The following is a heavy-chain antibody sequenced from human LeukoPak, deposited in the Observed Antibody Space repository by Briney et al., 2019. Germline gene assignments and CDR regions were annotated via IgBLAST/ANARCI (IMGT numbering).Heavy chain of an antibody. J-gene: IGHJ4*02. D-gene: IGHD4-11*01. Sequence: GGSVSLSCASSVFILSSYAIRWVRQAPGKELECVSSTGQSCGDTYYADSVKSRFTNSRDNSQNMLYLQMNSLRAEDTAVYSGAKGILRLNYYYFDYWGKGTLVTVSS. CDR1: VFILSSYA. CDR3: AKGILRLNYYYFDY. V-gene: IGHV3-23*01. CDR2: TGQSCGDT.